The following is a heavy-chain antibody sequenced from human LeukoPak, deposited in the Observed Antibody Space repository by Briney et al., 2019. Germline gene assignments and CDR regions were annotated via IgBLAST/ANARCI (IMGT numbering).Heavy chain of an antibody. CDR1: GGSFSGYY. CDR3: ARGGEYYYDSSGYYS. V-gene: IGHV4-34*01. Sequence: SETLSLTCAVYGGSFSGYYWSWIRQPPGKGLEWIGEINHSGSTNYNPSLKSRVTISVDTSKNQFSLKLSSVTAADTAVYYCARGGEYYYDSSGYYSWGQGALVTVSS. CDR2: INHSGST. D-gene: IGHD3-22*01. J-gene: IGHJ4*02.